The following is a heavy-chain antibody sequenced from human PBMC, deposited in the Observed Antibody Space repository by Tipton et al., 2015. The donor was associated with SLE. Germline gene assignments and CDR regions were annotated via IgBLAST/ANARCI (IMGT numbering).Heavy chain of an antibody. CDR3: AKRVVPAAQGDV. J-gene: IGHJ6*04. D-gene: IGHD2-2*01. Sequence: SLRLSCAASGFTFSSYSMNWVRQAPGKGLEWVSAISGSGGSTYYADSVKGRFTISRDNSKNTLYLQMNSLRAEDTAVYYCAKRVVPAAQGDVWGKGTTVTVSS. CDR1: GFTFSSYS. V-gene: IGHV3-23*01. CDR2: ISGSGGST.